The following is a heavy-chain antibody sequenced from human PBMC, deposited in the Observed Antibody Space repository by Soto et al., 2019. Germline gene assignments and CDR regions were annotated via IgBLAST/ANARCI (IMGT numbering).Heavy chain of an antibody. V-gene: IGHV1-8*01. CDR2: MNPNSGNT. D-gene: IGHD2-2*02. CDR1: GGTFSSYD. Sequence: ASVKVSCKASGGTFSSYDINWVRQATGQGLEWMGWMNPNSGNTGYAQKFQGRVTMTRNTSISTAYMELSSLRSEDTAVYYCARLVVVPAAIHYYYYYGMDVWGQGTTVTVSS. J-gene: IGHJ6*02. CDR3: ARLVVVPAAIHYYYYYGMDV.